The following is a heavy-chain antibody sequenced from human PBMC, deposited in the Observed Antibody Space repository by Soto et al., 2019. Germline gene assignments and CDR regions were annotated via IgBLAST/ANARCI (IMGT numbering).Heavy chain of an antibody. D-gene: IGHD4-4*01. CDR3: SRAGILTTPYYFDY. CDR2: IRNKANSYTT. J-gene: IGHJ4*01. V-gene: IGHV3-72*01. Sequence: GGSLRLSCAAFGFTFSDHYMGWVRQAPGKGLEWVGRIRNKANSYTTEYAASVKGRFTISRDDSKNSLFLQMYSLKTEDTAVYFCSRAGILTTPYYFDYWGHGTLVTVSS. CDR1: GFTFSDHY.